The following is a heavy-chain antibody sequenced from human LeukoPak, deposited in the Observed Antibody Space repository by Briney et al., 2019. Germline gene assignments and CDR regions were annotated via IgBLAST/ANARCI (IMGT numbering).Heavy chain of an antibody. CDR1: GYTFTCYY. V-gene: IGHV1-2*06. Sequence: ASVTVSFKAAGYTFTCYYMHWVRQAPGQGHEWMGRTNPNSGGTNYAQKLQGRGTMTRYTSISTAYMELSRLRSDDTAVYYCARSSRLWFNDGRADKNWGQGTLVTVSS. D-gene: IGHD1-26*01. CDR3: ARSSRLWFNDGRADKN. J-gene: IGHJ4*02. CDR2: TNPNSGGT.